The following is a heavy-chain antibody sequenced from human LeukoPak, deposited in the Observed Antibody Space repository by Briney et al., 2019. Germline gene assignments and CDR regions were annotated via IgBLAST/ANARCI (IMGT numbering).Heavy chain of an antibody. CDR2: IDWDDDK. J-gene: IGHJ4*02. CDR1: GFSLSTSGMC. D-gene: IGHD6-6*01. V-gene: IGHV2-70*11. CDR3: ARLRWGSSNDY. Sequence: ASGPTLVNPTQTLTLTCSFSGFSLSTSGMCVSWIRQPPGKALEWLARIDWDDDKYYNTSLKTRLTISKGTSKNQVVLTMTNMDPVDTATYYCARLRWGSSNDYWGQGTLVPVSS.